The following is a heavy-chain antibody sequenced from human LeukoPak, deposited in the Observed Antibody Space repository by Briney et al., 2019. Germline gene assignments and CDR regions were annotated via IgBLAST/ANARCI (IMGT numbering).Heavy chain of an antibody. V-gene: IGHV1-2*04. CDR1: GYTFTGYY. J-gene: IGHJ3*02. D-gene: IGHD6-19*01. CDR2: INPNSGGT. Sequence: ASVKVSCKASGYTFTGYYMHWVRQAPGQGLEWMGWINPNSGGTNYAQKFQGWVTMTRDTSISTAYMELSRLRSDDTAVYYCARVVYSSGWYDGSSVAFDIWGRGTMVTVSS. CDR3: ARVVYSSGWYDGSSVAFDI.